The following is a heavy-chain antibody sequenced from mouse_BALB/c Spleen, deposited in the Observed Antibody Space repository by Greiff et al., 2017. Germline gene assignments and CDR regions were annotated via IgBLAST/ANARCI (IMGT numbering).Heavy chain of an antibody. CDR3: ALNPWDFDV. D-gene: IGHD1-3*01. J-gene: IGHJ1*01. Sequence: VQLQQSGAELVKPGASVKLSCTASGFNIKDTYMHWVKQRPEQGLEWIGRIDPANGNTKYDPKFQGKATITADTSSNTAYLQLSSLTSEDTAVYYCALNPWDFDVWGAGTTVTVSS. CDR1: GFNIKDTY. CDR2: IDPANGNT. V-gene: IGHV14-3*02.